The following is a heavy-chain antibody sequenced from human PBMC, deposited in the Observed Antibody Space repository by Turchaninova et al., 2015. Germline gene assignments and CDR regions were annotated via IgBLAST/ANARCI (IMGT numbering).Heavy chain of an antibody. D-gene: IGHD3-10*01. Sequence: QVQLQQWGAGLWKPSETLSLTCAVYGGSFSGYYWSWIRQPPGKGLEWIGEINHSGSTNYNPSLKSRVTISVDTSKNQFSLKLSSVTAADTAVYYCARLSFREGDYWGQGTLVTVSS. CDR1: GGSFSGYY. CDR3: ARLSFREGDY. J-gene: IGHJ4*02. CDR2: INHSGST. V-gene: IGHV4-34*01.